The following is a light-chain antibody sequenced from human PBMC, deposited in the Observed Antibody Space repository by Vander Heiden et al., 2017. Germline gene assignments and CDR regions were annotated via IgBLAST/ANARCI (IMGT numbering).Light chain of an antibody. CDR3: QQSDSSLYT. Sequence: DIQLTQSTSCLSPSVGDRLTLTCRASQIISSYLNWYHQKPGKAPKLLIYAASSMHSGVPSRFSGSGSGTDFTLTISRLQPEDFATYYCQQSDSSLYTFGHGTKLEIK. J-gene: IGKJ2*01. CDR1: QIISSY. CDR2: AAS. V-gene: IGKV1-39*01.